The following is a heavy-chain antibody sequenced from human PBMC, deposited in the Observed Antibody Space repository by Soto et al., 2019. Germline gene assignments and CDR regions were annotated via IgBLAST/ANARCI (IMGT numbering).Heavy chain of an antibody. D-gene: IGHD3-22*01. J-gene: IGHJ6*02. CDR2: IYPGDSDT. CDR3: ARQDSSGYYPLYYYYGMDV. CDR1: GYSFTSYW. V-gene: IGHV5-51*01. Sequence: PGESLKISCKGSGYSFTSYWIGWVRQMPGKGLEWMGIIYPGDSDTRYSPSFQGQVTISADKSISTAYLQWSSLKASDTAMYYCARQDSSGYYPLYYYYGMDVWGQGTTVTVSS.